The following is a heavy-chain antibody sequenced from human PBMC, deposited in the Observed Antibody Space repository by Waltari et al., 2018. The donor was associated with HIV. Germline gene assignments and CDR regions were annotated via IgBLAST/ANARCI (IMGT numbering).Heavy chain of an antibody. D-gene: IGHD4-17*01. J-gene: IGHJ5*02. V-gene: IGHV3-73*01. CDR1: WFSVSVSA. CDR3: TKSVGDSARGWFDP. Sequence: EVQLVESGGVLVQPGGSLKLSCTASWFSVSVSAMPWLRQASGKGLEWVGIIRGKPNSYATAYAESLKGRFTISRDDSKNTAYLQMNSLKTEDTAVYYCTKSVGDSARGWFDPWGQGTLVTVSS. CDR2: IRGKPNSYAT.